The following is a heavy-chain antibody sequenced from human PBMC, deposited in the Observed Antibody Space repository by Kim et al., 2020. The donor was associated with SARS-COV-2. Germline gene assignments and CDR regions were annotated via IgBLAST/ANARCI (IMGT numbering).Heavy chain of an antibody. J-gene: IGHJ6*02. CDR1: GFTFSVYS. D-gene: IGHD5-12*01. V-gene: IGHV3-30*04. Sequence: GGSLRLSCEASGFTFSVYSIHWVRQAPGKGLEWVAILSYDGRNEFYTDSVKGRVTTYGDNSKSTVYLQMNILRPEDTAVYYCARGGYNTGDEYYYYGMDVWGQGTTVTVSS. CDR2: LSYDGRNE. CDR3: ARGGYNTGDEYYYYGMDV.